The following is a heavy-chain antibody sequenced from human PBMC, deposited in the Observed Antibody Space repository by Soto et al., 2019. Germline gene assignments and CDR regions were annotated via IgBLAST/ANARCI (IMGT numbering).Heavy chain of an antibody. CDR3: ARGSPNYYDSSGPIDY. V-gene: IGHV3-30-3*01. D-gene: IGHD3-22*01. J-gene: IGHJ4*02. CDR2: ISYDGSNK. Sequence: GGSLRLSCAASGFTFSSYAMHWVRQAPGKGLEWVAVISYDGSNKYYADSVKGRFTTSRDNSKNTLYLQMNSLRAEDTAVYYCARGSPNYYDSSGPIDYWGQGTLVTVSS. CDR1: GFTFSSYA.